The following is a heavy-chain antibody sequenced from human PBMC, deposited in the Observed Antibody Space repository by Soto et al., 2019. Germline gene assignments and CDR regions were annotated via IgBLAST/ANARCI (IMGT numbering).Heavy chain of an antibody. J-gene: IGHJ4*02. CDR1: GGSISSSSYY. V-gene: IGHV4-39*01. CDR3: ARHGYIWGSYRYYFDY. CDR2: IYYSGST. Sequence: QLQLQESGPGLVKPSETLSLTCTVSGGSISSSSYYWGWIRQPPGKGLEWIGSIYYSGSTYYNPSLKRRVTISVDTSKNQFSLKLSSVTAADTAVYYCARHGYIWGSYRYYFDYWGQGTLVTVSS. D-gene: IGHD3-16*02.